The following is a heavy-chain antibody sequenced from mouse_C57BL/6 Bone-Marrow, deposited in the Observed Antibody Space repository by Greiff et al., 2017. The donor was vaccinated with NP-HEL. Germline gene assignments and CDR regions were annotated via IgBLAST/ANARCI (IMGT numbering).Heavy chain of an antibody. D-gene: IGHD1-1*01. V-gene: IGHV1-80*01. CDR2: IYPGDGDT. CDR1: GYAFSSYW. CDR3: ARGDYGSSRFGYAMDY. J-gene: IGHJ4*01. Sequence: VQVVESGAELVKPGASVKISCKASGYAFSSYWMNWVKESPGKGLEWIGQIYPGDGDTKYNGKFKGKATLTAAKSSSTAYMQVSSLTSEDSAVYFCARGDYGSSRFGYAMDYWGQGTSVTVSS.